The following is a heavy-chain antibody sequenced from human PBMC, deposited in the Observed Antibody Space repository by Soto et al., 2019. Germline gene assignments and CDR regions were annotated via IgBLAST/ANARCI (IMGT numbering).Heavy chain of an antibody. CDR1: GFTFSSYG. CDR3: AGGYGLTYFDY. D-gene: IGHD1-1*01. CDR2: ISYDGTNK. J-gene: IGHJ4*02. Sequence: QVQLVESGGGVXXXGXXXRLSCAASGFTFSSYGMHWVRQAPGKGLEWVAVISYDGTNKYYADSVKGRFTISRDNSKNTLYLQMNSLRAEDTAVYYCAGGYGLTYFDYWGQGTLVTVSS. V-gene: IGHV3-30*03.